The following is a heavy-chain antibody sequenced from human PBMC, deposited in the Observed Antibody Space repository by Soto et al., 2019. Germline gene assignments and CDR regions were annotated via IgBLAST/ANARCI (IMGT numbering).Heavy chain of an antibody. V-gene: IGHV1-3*01. CDR3: ARDPTPHYYDFWSGYYSQISYYGMDV. CDR2: INAGNGNT. D-gene: IGHD3-3*01. Sequence: ASVKVSCKASGYTFTSYAMHWVRQAPGQRLEWMGWINAGNGNTKYSQKFQGRVTITRDTSASTAYMELSSLRSDDTAVYYCARDPTPHYYDFWSGYYSQISYYGMDVWGQGTTVTVSS. J-gene: IGHJ6*02. CDR1: GYTFTSYA.